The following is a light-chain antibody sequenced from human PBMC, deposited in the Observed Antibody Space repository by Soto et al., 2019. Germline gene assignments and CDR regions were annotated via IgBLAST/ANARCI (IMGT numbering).Light chain of an antibody. Sequence: EIVLTQSPAPLSLSTGERATLSCRASQSVSSSYLAWYQQKPGQAPRLLIYGASSRAAGIPDRFSGSGSGTDFTLTISRLEPEDFAVYYCQQHGSSPLTFGGGAKVDIK. CDR3: QQHGSSPLT. CDR1: QSVSSSY. V-gene: IGKV3-20*01. CDR2: GAS. J-gene: IGKJ4*01.